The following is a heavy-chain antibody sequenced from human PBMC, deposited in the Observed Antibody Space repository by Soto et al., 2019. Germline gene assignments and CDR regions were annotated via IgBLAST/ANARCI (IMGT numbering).Heavy chain of an antibody. CDR3: ARDQGGPFDY. J-gene: IGHJ4*02. Sequence: QVQLQESGPGLVKPSETLSLTCTVSGVSFSTYYWSWIRQAPGKGLEWIGYIYYSGSSNYNPSLKSRVTMSVDTSKNQLSLQLSSVTAADTAVYYCARDQGGPFDYWGQGTLVTVSS. CDR2: IYYSGSS. V-gene: IGHV4-59*01. CDR1: GVSFSTYY. D-gene: IGHD2-15*01.